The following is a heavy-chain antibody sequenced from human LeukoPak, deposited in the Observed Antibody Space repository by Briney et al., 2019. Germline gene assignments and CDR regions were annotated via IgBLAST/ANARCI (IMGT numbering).Heavy chain of an antibody. Sequence: GGSLRLSCAASGFTFDDYAMHWVRQAPGKGLERVSGISWNSGSIGYADSVKGRFTISRDNAKNSLYLQMNSLRAEDTALYYCAKVDAGAFDYWGQGTLVTVSS. D-gene: IGHD1-26*01. V-gene: IGHV3-9*01. CDR1: GFTFDDYA. J-gene: IGHJ4*02. CDR2: ISWNSGSI. CDR3: AKVDAGAFDY.